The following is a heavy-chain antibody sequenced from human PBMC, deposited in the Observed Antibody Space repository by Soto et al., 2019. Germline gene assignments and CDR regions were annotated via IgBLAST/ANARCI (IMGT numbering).Heavy chain of an antibody. CDR2: IYYSGST. V-gene: IGHV4-39*07. J-gene: IGHJ4*02. Sequence: SETLSLTCTVSGGSIRSSSYYWGWIRQPPGKGLEWIGSIYYSGSTYYNPSLQNRVTISIDTSKNQVSLKVNSVTAADTAVYYCARDHPHSYGVYYFDYWGQGTPVTVS. D-gene: IGHD5-18*01. CDR3: ARDHPHSYGVYYFDY. CDR1: GGSIRSSSYY.